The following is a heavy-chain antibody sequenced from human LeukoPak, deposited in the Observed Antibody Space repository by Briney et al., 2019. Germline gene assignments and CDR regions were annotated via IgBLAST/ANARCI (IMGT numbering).Heavy chain of an antibody. J-gene: IGHJ4*02. V-gene: IGHV1-2*06. CDR2: INPNSGGT. D-gene: IGHD2-2*01. CDR1: GYTFIDYY. CDR3: ARDCSSTGCYDY. Sequence: GASVKVSCKASGYTFIDYYIHWVRQAPGQGLEWMGRINPNSGGTNYAQKFQGRVTMTRDTSISTSYMELSRLRSDDTAVYYCARDCSSTGCYDYWGQGTLVTVSS.